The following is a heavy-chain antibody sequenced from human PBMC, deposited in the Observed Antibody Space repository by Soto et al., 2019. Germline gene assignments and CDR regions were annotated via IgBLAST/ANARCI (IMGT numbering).Heavy chain of an antibody. J-gene: IGHJ5*02. CDR2: ITGSGDNS. V-gene: IGHV3-23*01. CDR3: AKDLYVQPPSGWFDP. CDR1: GFPFSDHA. D-gene: IGHD1-26*01. Sequence: GGSLRLSCAASGFPFSDHAMSWVRQAPGKGLEWVSSITGSGDNSYFADSVKGRFTVSRDNFKNTLFLQMNSLRAEDTAVYYCAKDLYVQPPSGWFDPWGQGTLVTVSS.